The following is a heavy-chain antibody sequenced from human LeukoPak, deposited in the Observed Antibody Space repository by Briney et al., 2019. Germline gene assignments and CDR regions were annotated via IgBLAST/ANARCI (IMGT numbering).Heavy chain of an antibody. J-gene: IGHJ6*03. V-gene: IGHV1-2*02. D-gene: IGHD2-15*01. CDR3: ARASLGYCSGGSCYYMDV. Sequence: VASVKVSCKASGYTFTGYYMHWVRQAPGQGLEWMGWINPNSGGTNCAQKFQGRVTMTRDTSISTAYMELSRLRSDDTAVYYCARASLGYCSGGSCYYMDVWGKGTTVTVSS. CDR1: GYTFTGYY. CDR2: INPNSGGT.